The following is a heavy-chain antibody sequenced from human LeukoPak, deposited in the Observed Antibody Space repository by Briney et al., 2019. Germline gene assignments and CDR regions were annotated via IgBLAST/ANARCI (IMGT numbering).Heavy chain of an antibody. D-gene: IGHD6-13*01. CDR2: TYYRSKWYN. J-gene: IGHJ5*02. CDR3: ARDSRAYVSSSWYGWFDP. CDR1: GDSVSSNSAA. V-gene: IGHV6-1*01. Sequence: SQTLSLACAISGDSVSSNSAAWNWIRQSPSRGLEWLGRTYYRSKWYNDYAVSMKSRITINPDTSKNQFSLQLNSVTPEDTAVYYCARDSRAYVSSSWYGWFDPWGQGTLVTVSS.